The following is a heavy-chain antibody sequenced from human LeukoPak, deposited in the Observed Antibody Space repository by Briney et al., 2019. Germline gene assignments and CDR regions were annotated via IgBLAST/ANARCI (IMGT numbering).Heavy chain of an antibody. V-gene: IGHV3-30-3*01. Sequence: GGSLRLPCAASGFTFSHYNMHWVRQAPGKGRDWVALMSPEGNKKYYADSEKGRFTIPRDNSKNTVDVKLHTLSAEDTAVYYFERDLIGRYPFDYCGQGPLVTVSS. CDR2: MSPEGNKK. D-gene: IGHD3-16*02. J-gene: IGHJ4*02. CDR3: ERDLIGRYPFDY. CDR1: GFTFSHYN.